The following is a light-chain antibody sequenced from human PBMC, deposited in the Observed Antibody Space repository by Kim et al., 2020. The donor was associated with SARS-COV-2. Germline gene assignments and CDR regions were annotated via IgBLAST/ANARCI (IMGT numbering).Light chain of an antibody. CDR2: GAS. CDR3: QQYNNWYT. Sequence: EIVMTQSPATLSVSPGERATLSCRASQSVSSNLAWYQQKPGQAPRLLICGASTRATGIPARFNGSGSGTEFTLTISSLQSEDLAVYYCQQYNNWYTFGQGTKLEI. CDR1: QSVSSN. V-gene: IGKV3-15*01. J-gene: IGKJ2*01.